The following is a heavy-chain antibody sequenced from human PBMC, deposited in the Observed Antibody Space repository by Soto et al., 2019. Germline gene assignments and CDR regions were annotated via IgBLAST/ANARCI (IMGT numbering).Heavy chain of an antibody. J-gene: IGHJ6*02. D-gene: IGHD3-10*01. CDR2: INPTTTTT. Sequence: ASVKVSCKASEYTFSTYSLHWVRQAPGQGLEWMGVINPTTTTTTDAQKFQGRVTMTRDTSTSTVFLELSSLRSDDTAVYYCARGPYGASWHVRGLDMWGQGTTVTVSS. CDR3: ARGPYGASWHVRGLDM. V-gene: IGHV1-46*03. CDR1: EYTFSTYS.